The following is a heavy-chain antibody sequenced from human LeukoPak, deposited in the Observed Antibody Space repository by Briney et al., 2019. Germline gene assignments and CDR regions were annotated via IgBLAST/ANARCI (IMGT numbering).Heavy chain of an antibody. Sequence: SETLSLTCAVYGGSFSGYYWSWIRQPPGKGLGWIGEINHSGSTNYNPSLKSRVTISVDTSKNQFSLKLSSVTAADTAVYYCARLWRGYDYWGQGTLVTVSS. CDR1: GGSFSGYY. CDR3: ARLWRGYDY. CDR2: INHSGST. D-gene: IGHD2-21*01. V-gene: IGHV4-34*01. J-gene: IGHJ4*02.